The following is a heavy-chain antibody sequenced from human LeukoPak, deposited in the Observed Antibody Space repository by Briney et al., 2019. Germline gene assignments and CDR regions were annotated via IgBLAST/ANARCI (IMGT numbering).Heavy chain of an antibody. D-gene: IGHD6-6*01. Sequence: PSQTLSLTCTVSGGSISSYYWGWIRQPPGKGLEWIGSIYHSGSTYYNPSLKSRVTISVDTSKNQFSLKLSSVTAADTAVYYCARDEPGSSSPFDYWGQGTLVTVSS. J-gene: IGHJ4*02. CDR2: IYHSGST. CDR1: GGSISSYY. V-gene: IGHV4-38-2*02. CDR3: ARDEPGSSSPFDY.